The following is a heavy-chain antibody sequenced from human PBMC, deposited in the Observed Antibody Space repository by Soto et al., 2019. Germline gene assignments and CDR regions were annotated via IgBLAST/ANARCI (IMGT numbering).Heavy chain of an antibody. CDR2: INHSGST. CDR1: GGSFSGYY. J-gene: IGHJ4*02. Sequence: SETLYHTCAVYGGSFSGYYWSWIRQPPGKGLEWIGEINHSGSTNYNPSLKSRVTISVDTSKNQFSLKLSSVTAADTAVYYCARGYGRNLDYWGQGTLVTVS. V-gene: IGHV4-34*01. CDR3: ARGYGRNLDY. D-gene: IGHD3-10*01.